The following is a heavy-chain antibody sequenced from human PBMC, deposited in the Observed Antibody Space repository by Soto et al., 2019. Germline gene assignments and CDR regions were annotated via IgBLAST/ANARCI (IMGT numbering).Heavy chain of an antibody. V-gene: IGHV4-34*01. CDR3: ARGTNLWSGYYPYYMDF. D-gene: IGHD3-3*01. J-gene: IGHJ6*03. CDR1: GGSFSGYY. Sequence: SETLSLTCAVYGGSFSGYYWSWIRQPPGQGLELIGEINHSGSTNYNPSLKSRVTISVDTSKNQFSLKLSSVTAADTAVYYCARGTNLWSGYYPYYMDFWGKGTSVTVSS. CDR2: INHSGST.